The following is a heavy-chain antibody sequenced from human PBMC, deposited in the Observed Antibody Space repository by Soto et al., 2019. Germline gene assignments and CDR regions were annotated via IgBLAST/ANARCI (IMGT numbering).Heavy chain of an antibody. D-gene: IGHD4-17*01. V-gene: IGHV3-23*01. CDR3: TRDLNGDHIGAFAF. J-gene: IGHJ3*01. Sequence: EVQVLESGGGLVQPGGSLRLSCTTSQFIFSAYAMTWVRQAPGEGLEWVSSITGSGGGTSYADSVRGRFSISRDNSKNTLYLRMNSLRVEDTAVYYCTRDLNGDHIGAFAFWGQGILVTVSS. CDR1: QFIFSAYA. CDR2: ITGSGGGT.